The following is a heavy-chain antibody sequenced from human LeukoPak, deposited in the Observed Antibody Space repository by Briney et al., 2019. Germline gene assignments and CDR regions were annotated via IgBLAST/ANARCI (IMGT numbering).Heavy chain of an antibody. Sequence: GGSLRLSCAASGFTFRNYAMHWVRQAPGKRLEWVAVIWNDGSETFHADSVKGRFRIARDNSKNTLYLQMNSLRAEDTAVYFCARDMGRAWYGPPDYWGQGTLVTVSS. D-gene: IGHD6-13*01. CDR2: IWNDGSET. J-gene: IGHJ4*02. CDR1: GFTFRNYA. CDR3: ARDMGRAWYGPPDY. V-gene: IGHV3-33*08.